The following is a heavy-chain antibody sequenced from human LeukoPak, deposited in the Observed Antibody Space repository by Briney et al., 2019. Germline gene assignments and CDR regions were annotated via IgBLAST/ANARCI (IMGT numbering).Heavy chain of an antibody. Sequence: PGGSLRLSCAASGFTFSSHGMSWVRQAPGKGLEWVSTISGSGDNTYYADSVKGRFTISRDNSKNTLYLQVNSLRAEDTAVYYCAKVTYGSGTYGAFDYWGQGTLVTVSS. CDR3: AKVTYGSGTYGAFDY. CDR2: ISGSGDNT. J-gene: IGHJ4*02. CDR1: GFTFSSHG. D-gene: IGHD3-10*01. V-gene: IGHV3-23*01.